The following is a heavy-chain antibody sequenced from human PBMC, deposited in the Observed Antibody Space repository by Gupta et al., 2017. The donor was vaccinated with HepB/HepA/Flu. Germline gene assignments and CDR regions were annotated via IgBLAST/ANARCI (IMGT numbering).Heavy chain of an antibody. CDR3: AREWGGVTGGSDY. CDR2: ISSSSTYI. CDR1: GFTFSSYG. Sequence: EVQLVESGGGLVKPGGSLRLSCAASGFTFSSYGMNWVRQAPGKGLEWVSSISSSSTYIYYADSVKGRFTISRDNAKNSLYLQMNSLRAEDTAVYYCAREWGGVTGGSDYWGQGTLVTVSS. D-gene: IGHD7-27*01. V-gene: IGHV3-21*01. J-gene: IGHJ4*02.